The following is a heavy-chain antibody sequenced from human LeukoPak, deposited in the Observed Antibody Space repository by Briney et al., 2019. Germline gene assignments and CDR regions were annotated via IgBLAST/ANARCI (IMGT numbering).Heavy chain of an antibody. V-gene: IGHV4-38-2*01. Sequence: SETLSLTCAGSGYSIRSGDYWGWIRQPPGKGLEWIGSMYHIGSTHYNPSLKSRVTISVDTYTKQFSLMLSSVTGADPAVYYCARNRSVTTTPGFDHWGQGTLVSVSS. J-gene: IGHJ4*02. CDR1: GYSIRSGDY. D-gene: IGHD4-17*01. CDR2: MYHIGST. CDR3: ARNRSVTTTPGFDH.